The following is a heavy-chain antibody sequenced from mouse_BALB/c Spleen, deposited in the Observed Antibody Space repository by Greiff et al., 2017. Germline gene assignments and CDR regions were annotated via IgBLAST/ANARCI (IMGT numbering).Heavy chain of an antibody. J-gene: IGHJ3*01. CDR2: IDPANGNT. V-gene: IGHV14-3*02. CDR3: AVDPPPITRLVAPCAY. Sequence: VQLQQSGAELVKPGASVKLSCTASGFNIKDTYMHWVKQRPEQGLEWIGRIDPANGNTKYDPKFQGKATITADTSSNTAYLQLSSLTSEDTAVYYGAVDPPPITRLVAPCAYWGQGTWVTVSA. CDR1: GFNIKDTY. D-gene: IGHD1-1*01.